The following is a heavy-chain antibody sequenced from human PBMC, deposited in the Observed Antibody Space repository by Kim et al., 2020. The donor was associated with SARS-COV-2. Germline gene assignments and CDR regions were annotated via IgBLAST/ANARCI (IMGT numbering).Heavy chain of an antibody. J-gene: IGHJ6*02. V-gene: IGHV3-30*18. CDR3: AKWVVRGVITYYYGMDV. Sequence: GGSLRLSCAASGFTFSSYGMHWVRQAPGKGLEWVAVISYDGSNKYYADSVKGRFTISRDNSKNTLYLQMNSLRAEDTAVYYCAKWVVRGVITYYYGMDVWGQGTTVTVSS. CDR2: ISYDGSNK. D-gene: IGHD3-10*01. CDR1: GFTFSSYG.